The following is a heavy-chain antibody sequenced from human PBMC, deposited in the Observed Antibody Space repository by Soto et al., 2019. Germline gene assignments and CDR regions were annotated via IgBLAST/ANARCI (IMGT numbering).Heavy chain of an antibody. J-gene: IGHJ6*02. D-gene: IGHD6-19*01. CDR2: IYPGDSDT. V-gene: IGHV5-51*01. CDR3: ARHDSSGFYYYYGMDV. Sequence: GESLKISCKGSGYSFTSYWIGWVRQMPGKGLEWMGIIYPGDSDTRYSPSFQGQVTISADKSISTAYLQWSSLKASDTAMYYCARHDSSGFYYYYGMDVWGQGTTGTVS. CDR1: GYSFTSYW.